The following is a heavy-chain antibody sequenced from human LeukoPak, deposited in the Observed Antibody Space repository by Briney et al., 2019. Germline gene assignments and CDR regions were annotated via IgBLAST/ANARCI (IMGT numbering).Heavy chain of an antibody. J-gene: IGHJ4*02. CDR1: GFTFSDYY. D-gene: IGHD7-27*01. CDR3: ARAGLTGLFYFDY. Sequence: PGGSLRLTCAASGFTFSDYYMSWIRQAPGKGLEWVSYISSSGSTIYYADSVKGRFTISRDNAKNSLYLQMNSLRAEDTAVYYCARAGLTGLFYFDYWGQGTLVTVSS. V-gene: IGHV3-11*01. CDR2: ISSSGSTI.